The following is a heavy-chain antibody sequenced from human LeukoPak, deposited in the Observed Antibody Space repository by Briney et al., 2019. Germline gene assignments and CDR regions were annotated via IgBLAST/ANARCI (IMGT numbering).Heavy chain of an antibody. J-gene: IGHJ4*02. CDR3: AKGLWVSSSSGAFDY. Sequence: PGGSLRLSCAASGFTFSSYAMSWVRQAPGKGLEWVSAISGSGGSTYYADSVKGRFTISRDNSKNMLYLQMNSLRAEDTAVYYCAKGLWVSSSSGAFDYWGQGTLVTVSS. CDR2: ISGSGGST. D-gene: IGHD6-6*01. V-gene: IGHV3-23*01. CDR1: GFTFSSYA.